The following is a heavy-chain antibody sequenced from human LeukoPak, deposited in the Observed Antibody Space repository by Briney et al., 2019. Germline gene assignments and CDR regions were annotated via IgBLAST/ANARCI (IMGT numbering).Heavy chain of an antibody. CDR2: VSSDGSID. J-gene: IGHJ5*02. CDR1: GFSFSSYG. D-gene: IGHD1-7*01. CDR3: TREGMGTTFSAWFDP. Sequence: GGSLRLSCAASGFSFSSYGMHWVRQAPGKGLEWVAVVSSDGSIDYYADSVRGRFTVSRDNSKNTPYLQVNSLRVEDTAVYYCTREGMGTTFSAWFDPWGQGTLVTVPS. V-gene: IGHV3-30*03.